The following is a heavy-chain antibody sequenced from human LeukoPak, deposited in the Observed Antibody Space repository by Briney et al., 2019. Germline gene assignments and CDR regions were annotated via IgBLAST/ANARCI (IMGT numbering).Heavy chain of an antibody. Sequence: GGSLRLSCVVSGFTVSSNYMSWVRQAPGKGLVWVSRINRDGSSTNYADSVKGRFTLSRDNAKNTLYLQMSSLRAEDTAVYYCVRDETLWTLDWWGQGTLVSVSS. CDR1: GFTVSSNY. CDR2: INRDGSST. CDR3: VRDETLWTLDW. D-gene: IGHD1-1*01. J-gene: IGHJ4*02. V-gene: IGHV3-74*01.